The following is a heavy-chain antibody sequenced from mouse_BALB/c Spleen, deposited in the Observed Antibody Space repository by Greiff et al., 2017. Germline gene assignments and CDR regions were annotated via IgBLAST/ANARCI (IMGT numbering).Heavy chain of an antibody. CDR1: GYTFTSYW. CDR2: INPSTGYT. CDR3: SRQLVLHWFAY. V-gene: IGHV1-7*01. D-gene: IGHD3-1*01. J-gene: IGHJ3*01. Sequence: VQLQQSGAELAKPGASVKMSCKASGYTFTSYWMHWVKQRPGQGLEWIGYINPSTGYTEYNQKFKDKATLTADKSSSTAYMQLSSLTSEDSAVYYCSRQLVLHWFAYWGQGTLVTVSA.